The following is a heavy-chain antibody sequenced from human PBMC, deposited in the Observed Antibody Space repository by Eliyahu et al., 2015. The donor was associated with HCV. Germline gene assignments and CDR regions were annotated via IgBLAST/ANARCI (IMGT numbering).Heavy chain of an antibody. J-gene: IGHJ6*02. Sequence: QVQLVQSGAEVKKPGASVKVSCKASGYTFTGXYRHWVRQAPGQGLEWXGWINPNXGGTNYAQKFQGWVTMTRDTSISTAYMELSRLRSDDTAVYYCARDQAHYSKPYYYYGMDVWGQGTTVTVSS. CDR3: ARDQAHYSKPYYYYGMDV. CDR2: INPNXGGT. CDR1: GYTFTGXY. V-gene: IGHV1-2*04. D-gene: IGHD4-11*01.